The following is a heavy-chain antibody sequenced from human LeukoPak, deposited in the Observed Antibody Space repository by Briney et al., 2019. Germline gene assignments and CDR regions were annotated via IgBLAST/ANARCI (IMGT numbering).Heavy chain of an antibody. V-gene: IGHV4-61*02. CDR2: IYTSGST. J-gene: IGHJ4*02. D-gene: IGHD3-16*01. Sequence: PSQTLSLTCTVSGGSISSGSYYWSWIRQPAGKGLEWIGRIYTSGSTNYNPSLKSRVTISVDTSKNQFSLKLSSVTAADTAVYYCARAPCWGSSHFDYWGQGTLVTVSS. CDR3: ARAPCWGSSHFDY. CDR1: GGSISSGSYY.